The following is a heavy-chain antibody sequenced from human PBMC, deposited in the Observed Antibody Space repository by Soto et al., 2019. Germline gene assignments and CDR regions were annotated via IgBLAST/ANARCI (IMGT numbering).Heavy chain of an antibody. CDR1: GGTFSSYA. J-gene: IGHJ6*02. D-gene: IGHD3-3*01. CDR2: IIPIFGTA. V-gene: IGHV1-69*12. Sequence: QVQLVQSGAEVKKPGSSVKVSCKASGGTFSSYAISWVRQAPGQGLEWMGGIIPIFGTANYAQKFQGRVTITADESTTTAYMELSSLRSEDTAVYYCATYYVFWSGATYGMDVWGQGTTVTVS. CDR3: ATYYVFWSGATYGMDV.